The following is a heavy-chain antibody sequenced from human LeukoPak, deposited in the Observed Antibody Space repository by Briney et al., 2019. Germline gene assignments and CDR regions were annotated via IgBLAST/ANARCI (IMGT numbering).Heavy chain of an antibody. Sequence: GGSLRLSCAASGFRFSSYTMSWVRQAPGKGLEWVSDISGSGAGTYYADSVKGRFTISRDNSKNTLYLQMSSLGADDTAVYYCAKLTDSWGQGTLVSVSS. CDR3: AKLTDS. CDR1: GFRFSSYT. V-gene: IGHV3-23*01. CDR2: ISGSGAGT. J-gene: IGHJ5*01.